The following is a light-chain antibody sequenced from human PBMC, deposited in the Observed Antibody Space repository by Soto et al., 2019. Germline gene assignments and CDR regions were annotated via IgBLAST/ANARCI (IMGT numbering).Light chain of an antibody. CDR2: DAS. CDR1: QSVTSTY. Sequence: EIVLTQSPGTLSLSPGERVTLSCRASQSVTSTYLAWYQQKPGQAPRLLIYDASTRATGIPDRFRGSGSGTDFTLTISRLEPEDFAVYYCQQYGRSPGLLTFGPGTKVDIK. V-gene: IGKV3-20*01. J-gene: IGKJ3*01. CDR3: QQYGRSPGLLT.